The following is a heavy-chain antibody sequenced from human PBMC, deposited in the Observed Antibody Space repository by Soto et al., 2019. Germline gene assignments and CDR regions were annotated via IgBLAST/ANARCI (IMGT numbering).Heavy chain of an antibody. CDR3: ARGRYGDY. D-gene: IGHD1-1*01. CDR1: GYTFTSYG. J-gene: IGHJ4*02. CDR2: ISAHNGNT. Sequence: QVHLVQSGAEVKKPGASVKVSCKGSGYTFTSYGITWVRQAPGKGLEWMGWISAHNGNTDYAQKLQGRVTVTRDTSTSTAYMELRSLRSVDTAVYSCARGRYGDYWGQGALVTVSS. V-gene: IGHV1-18*01.